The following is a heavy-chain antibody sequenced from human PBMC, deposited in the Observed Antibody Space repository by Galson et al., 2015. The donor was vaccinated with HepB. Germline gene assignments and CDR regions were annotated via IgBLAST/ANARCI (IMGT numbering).Heavy chain of an antibody. J-gene: IGHJ4*02. V-gene: IGHV3-23*01. CDR1: GFTFSNYA. Sequence: SLRLSCAASGFTFSNYAMSWVRQAPGKGLEWVSAISGSGGTTYYADSVKGRFTISRDNSKNTLYLQMNSLRAEDTAVHYCAKSADRGTNYGSGVYYFDYWGQGTLVTVSS. CDR2: ISGSGGTT. D-gene: IGHD3-10*01. CDR3: AKSADRGTNYGSGVYYFDY.